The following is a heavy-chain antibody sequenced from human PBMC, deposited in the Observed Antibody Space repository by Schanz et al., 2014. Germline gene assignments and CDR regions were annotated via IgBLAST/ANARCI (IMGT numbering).Heavy chain of an antibody. D-gene: IGHD2-8*01. J-gene: IGHJ4*02. CDR2: IWSDGSTK. CDR1: GFAFSVYG. Sequence: QVQMVESGGGVVQPGRSLRLSCAASGFAFSVYGMHWVRQAPGKGPEWVAVIWSDGSTKYYADSVKGRFTISRDNSKNTLYLQMTSLRAEDTAVYYCAKDLLYGAPMTINHLDYWGQGTLVTVSS. CDR3: AKDLLYGAPMTINHLDY. V-gene: IGHV3-33*03.